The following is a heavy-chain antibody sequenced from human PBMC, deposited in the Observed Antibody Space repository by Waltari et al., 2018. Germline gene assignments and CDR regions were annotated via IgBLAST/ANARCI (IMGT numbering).Heavy chain of an antibody. CDR3: AGDRAIGLFFDY. J-gene: IGHJ4*02. CDR2: VHHSGKT. CDR1: GDSISGNYW. Sequence: QVQLQESGQGLVKPSGTLSLTCAVSGDSISGNYWWSWVRQSPEKGLEWIGQVHHSGKTHYNPSLQSRATISLDKPKNQFSLNLNSVTAADTAVYYCAGDRAIGLFFDYWGRGTLVTVSS. D-gene: IGHD2-2*01. V-gene: IGHV4-4*02.